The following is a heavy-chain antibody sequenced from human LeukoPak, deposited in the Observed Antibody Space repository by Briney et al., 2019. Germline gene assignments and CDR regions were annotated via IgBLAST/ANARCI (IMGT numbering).Heavy chain of an antibody. J-gene: IGHJ4*02. CDR3: ARWTRYSSTWFFDY. V-gene: IGHV3-23*01. Sequence: GGSLRLSCAASGFTFSKYAMSWVRQAPGKGLEWVSAISSTGDDTYYADSVKGRFTVSRDNSKNTLYLQMSSLRAADTAVYYCARWTRYSSTWFFDYWGQGTLVTVSS. CDR1: GFTFSKYA. CDR2: ISSTGDDT. D-gene: IGHD6-13*01.